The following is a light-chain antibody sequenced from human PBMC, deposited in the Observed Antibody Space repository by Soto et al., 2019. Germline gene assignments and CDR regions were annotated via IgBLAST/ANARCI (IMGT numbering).Light chain of an antibody. CDR3: AAWDDSLTVV. CDR2: SNN. V-gene: IGLV1-44*01. J-gene: IGLJ2*01. Sequence: QSVLTQPPSASGTHGQRVTISCSGSSSNIGSNTVNWYQQLPGTAPKLLIYSNNQRPSGVPARFSGSKSGTSASLAISGLQSEDEANYYCAAWDDSLTVVFGGGTKLTVL. CDR1: SSNIGSNT.